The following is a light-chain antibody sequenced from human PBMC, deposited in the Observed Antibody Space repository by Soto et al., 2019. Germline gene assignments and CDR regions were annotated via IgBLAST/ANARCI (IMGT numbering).Light chain of an antibody. J-gene: IGKJ1*01. V-gene: IGKV1-5*01. CDR2: DAS. CDR3: QQYHTFWT. CDR1: QSIRGW. Sequence: DIQMTQSPSTLSASVGDRVTIACRASQSIRGWLAWYQQKPGKAPKLLIFDASTLESGVPSRFSGTGYGTESTLTISTLQPEDFATYYCQQYHTFWTFGQGTKVEIK.